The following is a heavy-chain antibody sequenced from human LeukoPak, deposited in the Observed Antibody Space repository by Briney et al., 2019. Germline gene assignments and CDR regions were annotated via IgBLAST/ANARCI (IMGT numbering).Heavy chain of an antibody. D-gene: IGHD6-19*01. CDR1: GGSISSSSYY. CDR2: IYHSGST. V-gene: IGHV4-39*01. CDR3: ARHSIPPYSSGWFDY. Sequence: SETLSLTCTVSGGSISSSSYYWGWIRQPPGKGLEWIGSIYHSGSTYYNPSLKSRVTISVDTSKNQFSLKLSSVTAADTAVYYCARHSIPPYSSGWFDYWGQGTLVTVSS. J-gene: IGHJ4*02.